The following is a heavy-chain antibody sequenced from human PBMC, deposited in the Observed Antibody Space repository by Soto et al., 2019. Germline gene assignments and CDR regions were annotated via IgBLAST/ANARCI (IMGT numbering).Heavy chain of an antibody. V-gene: IGHV1-18*01. J-gene: IGHJ6*02. CDR3: ARENGLRELNPGHYYYYGMDV. Sequence: GASVKVSCKASGYTFTSYGISWVRQAPGQGLEWMGWIGAYNGNTNYAQKLQGRVTTTTDTSTSTAYMELRSLRSDDTAVYYCARENGLRELNPGHYYYYGMDVWGQGTTVTVSS. CDR2: IGAYNGNT. CDR1: GYTFTSYG. D-gene: IGHD3-16*01.